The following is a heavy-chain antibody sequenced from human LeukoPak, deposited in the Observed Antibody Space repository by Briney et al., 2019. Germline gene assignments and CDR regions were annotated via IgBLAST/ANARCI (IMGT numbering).Heavy chain of an antibody. J-gene: IGHJ4*02. CDR3: AKADYYDSSGTFDY. V-gene: IGHV3-30*18. Sequence: GGSLRLSCAASGFTFSSYGMHWVRQAPGKGLEWVAVISYDGSNKYYADSVKGRFTISRDNSKNTLYLQMNSLRAVDAAVYYCAKADYYDSSGTFDYWGQGTLVTVSS. CDR1: GFTFSSYG. CDR2: ISYDGSNK. D-gene: IGHD3-22*01.